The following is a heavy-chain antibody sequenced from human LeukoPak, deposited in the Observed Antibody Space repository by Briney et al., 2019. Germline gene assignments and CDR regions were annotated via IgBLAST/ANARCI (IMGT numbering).Heavy chain of an antibody. V-gene: IGHV3-23*01. CDR3: AKGHYYGSGSLDY. J-gene: IGHJ4*02. D-gene: IGHD3-10*01. Sequence: GGSLRLSCAASGFTFSSYGMSWVRQAPGKGLEWVSAIGGRDGSTYYADSVKGRFTISRDNSENTLYVQMNSLRAEDTAVYYCAKGHYYGSGSLDYWGQGTLVTVSS. CDR2: IGGRDGST. CDR1: GFTFSSYG.